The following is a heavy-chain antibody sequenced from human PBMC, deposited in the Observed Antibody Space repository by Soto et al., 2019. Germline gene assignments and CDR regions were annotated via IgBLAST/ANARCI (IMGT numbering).Heavy chain of an antibody. J-gene: IGHJ4*02. D-gene: IGHD6-19*01. CDR1: VFTCSSYT. CDR3: VGYSSGWYY. V-gene: IGHV3-64D*06. Sequence: WWSLRLSCSASVFTCSSYTMHWFRQAPGKGLEYVSAISSNGGSTYYADSVKGRFTISRDNSKNKLYLQMSSLRAEDTAVYYCVGYSSGWYYWGQGTLVTVSS. CDR2: ISSNGGST.